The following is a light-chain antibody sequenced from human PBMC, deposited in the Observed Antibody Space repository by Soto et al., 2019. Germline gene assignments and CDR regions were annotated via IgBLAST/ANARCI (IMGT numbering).Light chain of an antibody. V-gene: IGLV7-46*01. CDR3: LLSYSGARS. CDR2: DTG. J-gene: IGLJ2*01. Sequence: QAVVTQEPSLTVSPGGTVTLTCGSSTGAVTSGHFPYWFQQKPGQAPRTLIYDTGHKQSWTPARFSGSLLGGKAALTLSGAQPEDEAEYYCLLSYSGARSFGGGTKLTVL. CDR1: TGAVTSGHF.